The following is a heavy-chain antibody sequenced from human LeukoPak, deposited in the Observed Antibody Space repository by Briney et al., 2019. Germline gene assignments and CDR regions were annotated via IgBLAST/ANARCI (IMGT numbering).Heavy chain of an antibody. J-gene: IGHJ4*02. Sequence: GGSLRLSCAASGLTFSNAWTNWVRQAPGKGLEWVGRIKSKTDGETTDFGAPVKGRFAISRDDSKNTMYLHMNSLRTEDTAVYYCTTGNWGPYWGQGTLVTVSS. D-gene: IGHD7-27*01. CDR1: GLTFSNAW. V-gene: IGHV3-15*07. CDR3: TTGNWGPY. CDR2: IKSKTDGETT.